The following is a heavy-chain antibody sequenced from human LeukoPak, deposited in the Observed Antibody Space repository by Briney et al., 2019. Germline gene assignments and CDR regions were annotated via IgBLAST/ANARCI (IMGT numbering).Heavy chain of an antibody. V-gene: IGHV4-59*01. J-gene: IGHJ6*03. CDR2: TYYSGST. D-gene: IGHD5/OR15-5a*01. CDR3: ARVSLHYYYYYMDV. CDR1: GGSISSYY. Sequence: PSGTLSLTCTVSGGSISSYYWSWIRQPPGKGLEWIGYTYYSGSTNYNPSLKSRVTISVDTSKNQFSLKLSSVTAADTAVYYCARVSLHYYYYYMDVWGKGTTVTVSS.